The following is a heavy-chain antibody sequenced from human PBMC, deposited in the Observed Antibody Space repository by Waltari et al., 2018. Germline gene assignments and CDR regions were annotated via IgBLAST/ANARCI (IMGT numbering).Heavy chain of an antibody. V-gene: IGHV1-2*06. CDR1: GYTFTGYH. D-gene: IGHD6-13*01. J-gene: IGHJ5*02. Sequence: QVQLVQSGAEVKKPGASVKVPCKASGYTFTGYHMHWVRQAPGQGLEWMGRINPNSGGTNYAQKFQGRVTMTRDTSISTAYMELSRLRSDDTAVYYCARVKAAQNWFDPWGQGTLVTVSS. CDR3: ARVKAAQNWFDP. CDR2: INPNSGGT.